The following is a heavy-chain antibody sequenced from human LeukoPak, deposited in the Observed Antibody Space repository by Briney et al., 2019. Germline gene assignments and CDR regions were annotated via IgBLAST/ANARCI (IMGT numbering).Heavy chain of an antibody. CDR2: ISWNSGSI. V-gene: IGHV3-9*01. J-gene: IGHJ4*02. Sequence: PGGSLRLSCAASGFTFDDYAMHWVRQAPGKGLEWVSGISWNSGSIGYADSVKGRFTISRDNARNSLYLQMNSLRAEDTAVYYCASEYTIFGVVIPFDYWGQGTLVTVSS. CDR1: GFTFDDYA. D-gene: IGHD3-3*01. CDR3: ASEYTIFGVVIPFDY.